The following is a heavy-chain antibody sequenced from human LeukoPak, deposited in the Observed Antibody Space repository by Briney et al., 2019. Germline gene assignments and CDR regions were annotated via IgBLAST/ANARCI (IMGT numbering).Heavy chain of an antibody. V-gene: IGHV3-64*01. D-gene: IGHD2-15*01. J-gene: IGHJ3*02. CDR1: GFTFSSYA. Sequence: GGSLRLSCAASGFTFSSYAIHWVRQAPGKGLEYVSAISSNGGSTYYANSVKGRFTISRDNSKNTLYLQMGSLRAEDMAVYYCARDQEEYCSGGSCYSPAFDIWGQGTMVTVSS. CDR2: ISSNGGST. CDR3: ARDQEEYCSGGSCYSPAFDI.